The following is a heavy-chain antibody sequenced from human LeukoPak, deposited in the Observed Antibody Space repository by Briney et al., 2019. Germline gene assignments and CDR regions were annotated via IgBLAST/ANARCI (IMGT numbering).Heavy chain of an antibody. J-gene: IGHJ6*03. D-gene: IGHD3-10*01. CDR3: ARSPVSYYYYYMDV. CDR2: INPNSGGT. V-gene: IGHV1-2*02. Sequence: ASVKVSCKASGYTFTGYYMHWVRQAPGQGLEWMGWINPNSGGTNYAQKFQGRVTMTRDTSISTAYMELSRLRSDDTAVYYCARSPVSYYYYYMDVWGKGTTVTVSS. CDR1: GYTFTGYY.